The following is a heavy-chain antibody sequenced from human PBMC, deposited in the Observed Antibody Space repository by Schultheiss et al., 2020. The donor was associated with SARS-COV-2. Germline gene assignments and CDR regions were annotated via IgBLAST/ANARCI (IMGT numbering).Heavy chain of an antibody. D-gene: IGHD4-17*01. CDR3: ARQTYGDYGIEH. CDR2: IYPGDSDT. V-gene: IGHV5-51*01. CDR1: GNSFNNHY. J-gene: IGHJ1*01. Sequence: GGSLRLSCKGSGNSFNNHYIGWVRQMPGKGLEWMGNIYPGDSDTIYSPSFQGQVTFSADTSISTVYLQWSSLKASDNAMYYCARQTYGDYGIEHWGQGTLVTVSS.